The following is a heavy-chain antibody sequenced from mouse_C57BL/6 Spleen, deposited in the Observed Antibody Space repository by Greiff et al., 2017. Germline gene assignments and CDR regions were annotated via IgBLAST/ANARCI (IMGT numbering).Heavy chain of an antibody. CDR3: ASDYYGSSYAYFDY. J-gene: IGHJ2*01. CDR1: GYAFSSSW. V-gene: IGHV1-82*01. CDR2: IYPGDGDT. D-gene: IGHD1-1*01. Sequence: QVQLKQSGPELVKPGASVKISCEASGYAFSSSWMNWVKQRPGKGLEWIGRIYPGDGDTNYNGKFKGKATLTADKSSSTAYMQLSSLTSEDSAVYFCASDYYGSSYAYFDYWGQGTTLTVSS.